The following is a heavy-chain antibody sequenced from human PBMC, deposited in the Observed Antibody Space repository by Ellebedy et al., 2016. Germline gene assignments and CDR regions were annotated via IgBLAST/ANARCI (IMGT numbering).Heavy chain of an antibody. CDR2: ISAGSDTT. CDR1: GFSFNTFF. Sequence: GGSLRLXXGASGFSFNTFFMGWVRQAPGKGLEWVSTISAGSDTTRLADSVKGRFTISRDSSKNSVYLRMNSLRVEDTAVYYCRQGHYADLWGQGTLVTVSS. J-gene: IGHJ4*02. CDR3: RQGHYADL. D-gene: IGHD4-17*01. V-gene: IGHV3-23*01.